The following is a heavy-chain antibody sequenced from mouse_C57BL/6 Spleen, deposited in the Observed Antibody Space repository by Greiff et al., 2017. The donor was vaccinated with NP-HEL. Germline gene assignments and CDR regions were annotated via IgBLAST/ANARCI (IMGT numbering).Heavy chain of an antibody. Sequence: VQLQQSGPVLVKPGASVKMSCKASGYTFTDYYMNWVKQSHGKSLEWIGVINPYNGGTSYNQKFKGKATLTVDKSSSTAYMELNSLTSEDSAVYYCARSSDYYGTPYFDYWGQGTTLTVSS. CDR3: ARSSDYYGTPYFDY. CDR2: INPYNGGT. CDR1: GYTFTDYY. J-gene: IGHJ2*01. D-gene: IGHD1-1*01. V-gene: IGHV1-19*01.